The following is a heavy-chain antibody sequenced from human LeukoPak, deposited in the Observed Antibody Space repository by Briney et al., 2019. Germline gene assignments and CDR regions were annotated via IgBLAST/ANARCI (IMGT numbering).Heavy chain of an antibody. CDR2: ISWNSGSI. CDR1: GFTFDDYA. CDR3: AKDLGGTVLAY. J-gene: IGHJ4*02. V-gene: IGHV3-9*01. Sequence: GGSLRLSCAASGFTFDDYAIHWVRQAPGKGLEWVSGISWNSGSIGYADSVKGRFTISRDNAKNSLYLQMNSLRAEDTALYYCAKDLGGTVLAYWGQGTLVTVSS. D-gene: IGHD2-8*02.